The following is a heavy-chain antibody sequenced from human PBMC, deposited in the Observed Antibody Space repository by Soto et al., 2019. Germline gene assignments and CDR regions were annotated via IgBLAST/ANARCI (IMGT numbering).Heavy chain of an antibody. Sequence: SEILSLTCTVSGGSISSYYWSWIRQPPGKGLEWIGYIYYSGSTNYNPSLKSRVTISVDTSKNQFSLKLSSVTAADTAVYYCARGATYYDILTGYYAVHYFDYWGQGTLVTVSS. J-gene: IGHJ4*02. D-gene: IGHD3-9*01. CDR3: ARGATYYDILTGYYAVHYFDY. CDR1: GGSISSYY. V-gene: IGHV4-59*01. CDR2: IYYSGST.